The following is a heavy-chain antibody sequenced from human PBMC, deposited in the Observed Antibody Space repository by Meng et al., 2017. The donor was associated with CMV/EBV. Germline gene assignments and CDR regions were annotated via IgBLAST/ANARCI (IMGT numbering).Heavy chain of an antibody. D-gene: IGHD2-2*01. J-gene: IGHJ6*02. CDR1: GFTFDDYG. CDR3: ARGDVPAPPFPYYYGMDV. V-gene: IGHV3-7*01. CDR2: IKQDGSEK. Sequence: GESLKISCAASGFTFDDYGMSWVRQAPGKGLEWVANIKQDGSEKYYVDSVKGRFTISRDNAKNSLYLQMNSLRAEDTAVYYCARGDVPAPPFPYYYGMDVWGQGTTVTGLL.